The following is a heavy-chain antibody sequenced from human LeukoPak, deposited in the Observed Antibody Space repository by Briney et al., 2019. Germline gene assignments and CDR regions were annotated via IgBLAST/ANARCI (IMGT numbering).Heavy chain of an antibody. CDR3: AKDGSWSYTD. CDR2: IKEDGSEK. CDR1: GFTFSGYW. J-gene: IGHJ4*02. D-gene: IGHD3-10*01. V-gene: IGHV3-7*01. Sequence: GGSLRLSCAASGFTFSGYWMTWVRQVPGKGLEWVANIKEDGSEKYYVDSVKGRFTISRDNSKRTLYLQMNGLRADDTAVYYCAKDGSWSYTDWGQGTLVTVSS.